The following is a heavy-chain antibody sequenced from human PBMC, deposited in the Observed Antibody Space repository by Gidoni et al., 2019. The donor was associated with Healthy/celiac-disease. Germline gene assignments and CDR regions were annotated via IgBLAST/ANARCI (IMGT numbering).Heavy chain of an antibody. Sequence: QVQLVQSGAEVKKPGSSVKVSCQASGGTFSSYAISWVRQAPGQGLEWMGGIIPIFGTANYAQKFQGRVTITADESTSTAYMELSSLRSEDTAVYYCARVYCSSTSCPLRAFDIWGQGTMVTVSS. J-gene: IGHJ3*02. CDR2: IIPIFGTA. V-gene: IGHV1-69*01. CDR3: ARVYCSSTSCPLRAFDI. CDR1: GGTFSSYA. D-gene: IGHD2-2*01.